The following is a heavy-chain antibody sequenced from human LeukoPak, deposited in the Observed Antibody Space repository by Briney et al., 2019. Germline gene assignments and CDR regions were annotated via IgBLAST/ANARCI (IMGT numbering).Heavy chain of an antibody. Sequence: ASVKVCCKASGYTFTGYYMHWVRQAPGQGLEWMGWINPNSGGTNYAQKFQGWVTMTRDTSISTAYMELSRLRSDDTAVYYCARRLGDSSGWGFDYWGQGTLVTVSS. CDR2: INPNSGGT. D-gene: IGHD6-19*01. V-gene: IGHV1-2*04. J-gene: IGHJ4*02. CDR3: ARRLGDSSGWGFDY. CDR1: GYTFTGYY.